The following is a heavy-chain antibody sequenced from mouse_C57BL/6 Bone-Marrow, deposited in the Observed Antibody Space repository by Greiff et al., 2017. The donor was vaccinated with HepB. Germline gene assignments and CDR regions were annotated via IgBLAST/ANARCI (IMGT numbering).Heavy chain of an antibody. V-gene: IGHV3-6*01. J-gene: IGHJ4*01. CDR3: ARGRAVPLMDY. Sequence: EVQRVESGPGLVKPSQSLSLTCSVTGYSITSGYYWNWIRQFPGNKLEWMGYISYDGSNNYNPSLKNRISITRDTSKNQFFLKLNSVTTEDTATYYCARGRAVPLMDYWGQGTSVTVSS. CDR2: ISYDGSN. CDR1: GYSITSGYY. D-gene: IGHD3-1*01.